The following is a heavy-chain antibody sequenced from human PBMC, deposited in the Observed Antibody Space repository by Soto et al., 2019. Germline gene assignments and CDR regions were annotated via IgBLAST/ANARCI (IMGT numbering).Heavy chain of an antibody. CDR2: IYYSGST. V-gene: IGHV4-61*01. CDR1: GGSVSSGSYY. Sequence: QVQLQESGPGLVKPSETLSLTCTVSGGSVSSGSYYWSWIRQPPGKGLEWIGYIYYSGSTNYNPSLKSRVTISVDTSKNQFSLKLSSVTAADTAVYYCARDVTLQSIAAAGHTYYYYGMDVWGQGTTVTVSS. D-gene: IGHD6-13*01. J-gene: IGHJ6*02. CDR3: ARDVTLQSIAAAGHTYYYYGMDV.